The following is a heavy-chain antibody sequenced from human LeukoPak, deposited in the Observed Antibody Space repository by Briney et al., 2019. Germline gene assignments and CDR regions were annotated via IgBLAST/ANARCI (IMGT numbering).Heavy chain of an antibody. D-gene: IGHD6-13*01. CDR1: GFPFSSFG. CDR2: IWYDGSNK. J-gene: IGHJ4*02. CDR3: ARDSSPGIAAAGFDY. Sequence: GRSLRLSFEASGFPFSSFGLHWVRPAPGKGLEWVAVIWYDGSNKYYADSVKGRFTISRDNSKNTLYLQMSSLRAEDAALYYCARDSSPGIAAAGFDYWGQGTLVTVSS. V-gene: IGHV3-33*01.